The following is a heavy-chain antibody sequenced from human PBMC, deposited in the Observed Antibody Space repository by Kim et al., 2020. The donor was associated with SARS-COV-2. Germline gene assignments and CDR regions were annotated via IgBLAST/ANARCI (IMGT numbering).Heavy chain of an antibody. CDR3: AKVIWGATAGANY. J-gene: IGHJ4*02. Sequence: YADSVKGRFTISRDDSTNTLYLQMSSLRVEDTAVYYCAKVIWGATAGANYCGQGILVTVSS. D-gene: IGHD6-13*01. V-gene: IGHV3-23*01.